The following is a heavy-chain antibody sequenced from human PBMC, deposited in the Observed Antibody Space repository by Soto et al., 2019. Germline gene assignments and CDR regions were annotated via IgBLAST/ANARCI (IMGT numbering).Heavy chain of an antibody. Sequence: GRSLRLSCAASGFTFSSYSMNWVRQAPGKGLEWVSYISSSSSTIYYADSVKGRFTISRDNAKNSLYLQMNSLRDEDTAVYYCARDLLWFGELSPNWFDPWGQGTLVTVSS. CDR2: ISSSSSTI. CDR3: ARDLLWFGELSPNWFDP. J-gene: IGHJ5*02. V-gene: IGHV3-48*02. CDR1: GFTFSSYS. D-gene: IGHD3-10*01.